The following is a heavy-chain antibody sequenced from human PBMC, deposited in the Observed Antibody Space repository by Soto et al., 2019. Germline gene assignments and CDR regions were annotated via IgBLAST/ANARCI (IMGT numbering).Heavy chain of an antibody. CDR2: ISAYNGNT. V-gene: IGHV1-18*01. D-gene: IGHD2-15*01. Sequence: ASVKVSCKASGYTFTSYGISWVRQAPGQGLEWMGWISAYNGNTNYAQKLQGRVTMTTDTSTSTAYVELRSLRSDDTAVYYCAREGDIVVSPGDNYYYYYGMDVWGQGTTVTVSS. J-gene: IGHJ6*02. CDR1: GYTFTSYG. CDR3: AREGDIVVSPGDNYYYYYGMDV.